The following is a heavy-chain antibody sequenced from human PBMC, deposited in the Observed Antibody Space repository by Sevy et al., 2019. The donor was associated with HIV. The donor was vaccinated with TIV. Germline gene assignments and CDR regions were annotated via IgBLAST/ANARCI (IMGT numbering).Heavy chain of an antibody. CDR2: ISYDGTNK. CDR1: GFTFVTYG. J-gene: IGHJ4*02. D-gene: IGHD3-10*01. CDR3: VRDSFPGGARGHFHDYFDP. V-gene: IGHV3-30*03. Sequence: GGSLRLSCAASGFTFVTYGMHWVRQAPGKGLEWVAAISYDGTNKFYTDSVQVRFTISSGDAESTLNLQMDSLRPDDAVIYYCVRDSFPGGARGHFHDYFDPWGQGTLVTVSS.